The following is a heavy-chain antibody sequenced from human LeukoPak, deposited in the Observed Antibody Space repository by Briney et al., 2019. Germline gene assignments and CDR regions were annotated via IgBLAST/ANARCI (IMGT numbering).Heavy chain of an antibody. CDR2: INHSGST. CDR1: GGSISGYY. CDR3: ARGAYPVMGNWFDP. V-gene: IGHV4-34*01. J-gene: IGHJ5*02. Sequence: PSETLSLTCTVSGGSISGYYWSWIRQPPGKGLEWIGEINHSGSTNYNPSLKSRVTISVDTSKNQFSLKLSSVTAADTAVYYCARGAYPVMGNWFDPWGQGTLVTVSS. D-gene: IGHD3-16*01.